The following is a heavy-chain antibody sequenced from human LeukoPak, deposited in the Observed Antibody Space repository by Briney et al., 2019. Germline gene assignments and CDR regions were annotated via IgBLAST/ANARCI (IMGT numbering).Heavy chain of an antibody. D-gene: IGHD3-9*01. J-gene: IGHJ5*02. V-gene: IGHV4-59*01. Sequence: SETLSLTCTVSGGSISYYYWTWIRQSPGKGLEWIGQIYYTGSTYYNPSLKRRVTISVDTSRNQFSLNLTSVTAADTAVYYCARGGTYNDILSFDPWGQGALVTVSS. CDR2: IYYTGST. CDR1: GGSISYYY. CDR3: ARGGTYNDILSFDP.